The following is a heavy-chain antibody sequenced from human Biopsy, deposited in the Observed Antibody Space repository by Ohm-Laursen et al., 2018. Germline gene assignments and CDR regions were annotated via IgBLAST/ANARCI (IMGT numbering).Heavy chain of an antibody. CDR3: AKDRGYYSDRTVPGYFDL. Sequence: SEPLSLTCTVSGDSISSYYWSWIRQPPGKGLQWIGYVYYTGSTDYNPSLQSRVTISVGTSKNHFSLRLRSVTPADTAIYYCAKDRGYYSDRTVPGYFDLWGRGTLVTVSS. CDR2: VYYTGST. D-gene: IGHD3-22*01. CDR1: GDSISSYY. J-gene: IGHJ2*01. V-gene: IGHV4-59*01.